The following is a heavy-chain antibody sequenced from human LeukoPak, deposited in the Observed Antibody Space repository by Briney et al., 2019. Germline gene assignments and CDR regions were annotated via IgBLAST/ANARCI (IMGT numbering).Heavy chain of an antibody. D-gene: IGHD3-9*01. Sequence: PGGSLRLSCAASGFTFNYYAMSWVRQAPGKGLEWVSAITGSGGTTFYADSVKGRFTISRENSKNTLYLQMNSLRAEDTAVYYCAKWGDYDILTGYYDSDYWGQGTPVTVSS. CDR3: AKWGDYDILTGYYDSDY. J-gene: IGHJ4*02. CDR2: ITGSGGTT. CDR1: GFTFNYYA. V-gene: IGHV3-23*01.